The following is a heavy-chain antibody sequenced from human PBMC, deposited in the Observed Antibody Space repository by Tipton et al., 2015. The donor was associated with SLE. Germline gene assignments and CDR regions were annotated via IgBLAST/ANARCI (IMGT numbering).Heavy chain of an antibody. J-gene: IGHJ6*02. D-gene: IGHD7-27*01. CDR2: ISWNSGSI. CDR1: GFTFDDYA. CDR3: AKDIAKSRPVQGVAPHWGGRDV. V-gene: IGHV3-9*01. Sequence: SLRLSCAASGFTFDDYAMHWVRQAPGKGLEWDSGISWNSGSIGYADSVKGRFTISRDNAKNSLYLQMNSLRAEDTALYYCAKDIAKSRPVQGVAPHWGGRDVWGQGTTVTVSS.